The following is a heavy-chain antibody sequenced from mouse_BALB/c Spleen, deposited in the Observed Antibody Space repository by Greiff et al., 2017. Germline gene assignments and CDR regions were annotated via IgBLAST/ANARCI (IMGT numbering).Heavy chain of an antibody. Sequence: VQLQQSGPELMKPGASVKISCKASGYSFTSYYMHWVKQSHGKSLEWIGYIDPFNGGTSYNQKFKGKATLTVDKSSSTAYMHLSSLTSEDSAVYYCARGENDGYWFAYWGQGTLVTVSA. CDR1: GYSFTSYY. CDR3: ARGENDGYWFAY. V-gene: IGHV1S135*01. D-gene: IGHD2-3*01. J-gene: IGHJ3*01. CDR2: IDPFNGGT.